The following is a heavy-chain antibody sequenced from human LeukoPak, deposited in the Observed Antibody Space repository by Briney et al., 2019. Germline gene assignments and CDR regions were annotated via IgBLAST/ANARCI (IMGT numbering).Heavy chain of an antibody. CDR2: VYHNGHS. CDR1: GGSFSDNY. V-gene: IGHV4-59*01. Sequence: SETLSLTRNVSGGSFSDNYWNAIRHLPGKGVEWIGYVYHNGHSDYTPSLKSRVTISVDTSTNPSSLKMISVTAADTAVYYCASLGYSSGWLDSWGHGSLVIVSS. CDR3: ASLGYSSGWLDS. D-gene: IGHD2-15*01. J-gene: IGHJ5*01.